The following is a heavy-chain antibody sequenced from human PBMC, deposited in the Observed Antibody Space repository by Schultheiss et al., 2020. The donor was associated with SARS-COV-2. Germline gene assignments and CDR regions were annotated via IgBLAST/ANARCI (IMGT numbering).Heavy chain of an antibody. J-gene: IGHJ6*02. CDR3: AAAPLDPSFYYYGMDV. V-gene: IGHV1-18*01. CDR1: GYTFTSYG. CDR2: ISAYNGNT. Sequence: ASVKVSCKASGYTFTSYGISWVRQAPGQGLEWMGWISAYNGNTNYAQKLQGRVTMTTDTSTSTAYMELRSLRSDDTAVYYCAAAPLDPSFYYYGMDVWGQGTTVTVSS. D-gene: IGHD6-13*01.